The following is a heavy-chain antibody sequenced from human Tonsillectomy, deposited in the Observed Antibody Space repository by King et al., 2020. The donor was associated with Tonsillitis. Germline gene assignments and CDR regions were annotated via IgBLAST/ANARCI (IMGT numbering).Heavy chain of an antibody. CDR3: ARWGSWPANNLSAP. J-gene: IGHJ5*02. D-gene: IGHD2-15*01. Sequence: VQLQESGPGLVKPSETLSLPCVVSGSSIRSGYYWGWIRQPPGKGLEWIGSIYQSGNTYYNPSLKSRVPMSVDTSQNQFSLNLTSVTAADTAVFFCARWGSWPANNLSAPWGHRSPVTAPS. CDR2: IYQSGNT. CDR1: GSSIRSGYY. V-gene: IGHV4-38-2*01.